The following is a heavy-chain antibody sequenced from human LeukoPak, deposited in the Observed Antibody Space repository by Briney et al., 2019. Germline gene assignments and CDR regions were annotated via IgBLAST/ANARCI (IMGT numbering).Heavy chain of an antibody. V-gene: IGHV1-3*01. CDR2: INAGNGNT. D-gene: IGHD3-9*01. CDR3: ARGLIYDILTGYLDY. Sequence: ASVKVSCKASGDTFTSYAMHWVRQAPGQRLEWMGWINAGNGNTKYSQKFQGRVTITRDTSASTAYMELSSLRSEDTAVYYCARGLIYDILTGYLDYWGQGTLVTVSS. CDR1: GDTFTSYA. J-gene: IGHJ4*02.